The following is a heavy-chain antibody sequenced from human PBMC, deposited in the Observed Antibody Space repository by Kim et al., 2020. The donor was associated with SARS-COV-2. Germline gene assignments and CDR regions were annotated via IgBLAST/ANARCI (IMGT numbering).Heavy chain of an antibody. CDR3: ARGGGIDY. CDR2: SSTI. J-gene: IGHJ4*02. V-gene: IGHV3-48*02. D-gene: IGHD3-16*01. Sequence: SSTIYYEDSVKGRFTISRDNAKNSLYLQMNSLRDEDTAVYYCARGGGIDYWGQGTLVTVSS.